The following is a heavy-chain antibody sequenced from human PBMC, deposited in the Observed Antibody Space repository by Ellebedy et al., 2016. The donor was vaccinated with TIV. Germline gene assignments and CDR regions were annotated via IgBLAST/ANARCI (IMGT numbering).Heavy chain of an antibody. CDR1: GGSISGSSYY. CDR3: ARGRWLQPYFDY. J-gene: IGHJ4*02. CDR2: IYYTGST. D-gene: IGHD5-24*01. V-gene: IGHV4-31*03. Sequence: MPSETLSLTCTVSGGSISGSSYYWGWIRQHPGKGLEWIGYIYYTGSTYSNPSLKSRLIITLDTSKNQFSLKLTSVTAADTAVYYCARGRWLQPYFDYWGQGTPVTVSS.